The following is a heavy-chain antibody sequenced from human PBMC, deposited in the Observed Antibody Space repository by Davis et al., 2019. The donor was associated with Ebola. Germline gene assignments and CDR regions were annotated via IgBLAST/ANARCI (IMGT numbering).Heavy chain of an antibody. J-gene: IGHJ4*02. Sequence: PGGSLRLSCAASGFTFSSYAMSWVRQAPGKGLEWVANIKQDGSEKYYVDSVKGRFTISRDNAKNSLYLQMNSLRAEDTAVYYCARDTYYYGFDYWGQGTLVTVSS. D-gene: IGHD3-10*01. V-gene: IGHV3-7*01. CDR3: ARDTYYYGFDY. CDR1: GFTFSSYA. CDR2: IKQDGSEK.